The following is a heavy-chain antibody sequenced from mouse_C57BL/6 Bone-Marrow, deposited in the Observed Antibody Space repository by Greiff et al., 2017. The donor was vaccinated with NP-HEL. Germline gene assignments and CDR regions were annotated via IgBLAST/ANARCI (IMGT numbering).Heavy chain of an antibody. CDR3: ARQRASLDY. J-gene: IGHJ2*01. Sequence: EVKLVESGGGLVQPGGSLKLSCAASGFTFSDYYMYWVRQTPEKRLEWVAYISNGGGSTYYPDTVKGRFTISRDNAKNTLYLQMSRLKSEDTAMYYCARQRASLDYWGQGTTLTVSS. V-gene: IGHV5-12*01. CDR1: GFTFSDYY. D-gene: IGHD6-2*01. CDR2: ISNGGGST.